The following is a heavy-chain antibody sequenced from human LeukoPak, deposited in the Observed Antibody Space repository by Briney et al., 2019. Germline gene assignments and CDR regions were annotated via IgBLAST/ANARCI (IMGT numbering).Heavy chain of an antibody. CDR1: GYTFTGYY. Sequence: ASVNVSCKASGYTFTGYYMHWVRQAPGQGLEWMGWINPNSGGTDYAQKFQGRVTMTRDTSISTAYMELSRLRSDDTAVYYCARAPIVGLTQKNRLFWFDPWGQGTLVTVSS. J-gene: IGHJ5*02. D-gene: IGHD3-22*01. CDR3: ARAPIVGLTQKNRLFWFDP. V-gene: IGHV1-2*02. CDR2: INPNSGGT.